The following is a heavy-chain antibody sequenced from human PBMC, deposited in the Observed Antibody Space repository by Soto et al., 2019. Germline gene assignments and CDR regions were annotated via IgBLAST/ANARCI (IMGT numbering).Heavy chain of an antibody. Sequence: QVQLVQSGSEEKKHGASVKVYCKASGYNFTSYAMHSVRQTPGQRLEWMGWINAGNGKTNYSQKFQGRVTITLDTSASAASMELGSPRSEDTALYYCARASLVEWVHNPCDYWGKGTLVTVSS. CDR1: GYNFTSYA. J-gene: IGHJ4*02. D-gene: IGHD3-3*01. CDR3: ARASLVEWVHNPCDY. V-gene: IGHV1-3*05. CDR2: INAGNGKT.